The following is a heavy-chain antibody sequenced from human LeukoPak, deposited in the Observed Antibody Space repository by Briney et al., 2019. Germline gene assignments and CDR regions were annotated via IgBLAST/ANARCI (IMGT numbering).Heavy chain of an antibody. CDR3: ARRRHGFDP. V-gene: IGHV4-34*01. J-gene: IGHJ5*02. CDR1: GGSISSYY. CDR2: INHSGST. Sequence: SETLSLTCTVSGGSISSYYWSWIRQPPGKGLEWIGEINHSGSTNYNPSLKSRVTISVDTSKNQFSLKLSSVTAADTAVYYCARRRHGFDPWGQGTLVTVSS.